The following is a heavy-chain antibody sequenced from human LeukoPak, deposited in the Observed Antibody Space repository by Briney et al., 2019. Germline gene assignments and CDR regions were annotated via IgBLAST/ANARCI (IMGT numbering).Heavy chain of an antibody. CDR2: IYYSGRT. Sequence: PGGALRLSCAASGFTFSSYDMTWVRQAPGRGLEWIGSIYYSGRTYYNPSLTSRVTISVDTSKNQFSLKLNSVTAADTAVYYCARDPTKYYESSPSEHGFDYWGQGTLVTVSS. V-gene: IGHV4-39*07. J-gene: IGHJ4*02. CDR3: ARDPTKYYESSPSEHGFDY. CDR1: GFTFSSYD. D-gene: IGHD3-22*01.